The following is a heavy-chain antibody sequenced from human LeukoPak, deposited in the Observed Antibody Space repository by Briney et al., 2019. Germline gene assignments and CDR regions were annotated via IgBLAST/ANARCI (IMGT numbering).Heavy chain of an antibody. V-gene: IGHV1-18*01. Sequence: ASVKVSCKASGYTLTSYGISWVRQAPGQGLEWMGWISAYNGNTNYAQKLQGRVTMTTDTSTSTAYMELRSLRFDDTAVYYCARESAYDSSGYYYTRLGYWGQGTLVTVSS. J-gene: IGHJ4*02. D-gene: IGHD3-22*01. CDR2: ISAYNGNT. CDR1: GYTLTSYG. CDR3: ARESAYDSSGYYYTRLGY.